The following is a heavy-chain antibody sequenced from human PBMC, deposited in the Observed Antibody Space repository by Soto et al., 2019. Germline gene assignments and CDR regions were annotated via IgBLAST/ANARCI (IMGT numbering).Heavy chain of an antibody. CDR1: GFTFSSYA. Sequence: GGSLRLSCAASGFTFSSYALSWVRQAPGKGLEWVSGFSATDGGSQYADSVRGRFTISRDNFKNTIFLEVNRLTAEDTAMYYCARSRLAAAGTGAFEIWGQGTMVTV. CDR2: FSATDGGS. D-gene: IGHD6-13*01. CDR3: ARSRLAAAGTGAFEI. J-gene: IGHJ3*02. V-gene: IGHV3-23*01.